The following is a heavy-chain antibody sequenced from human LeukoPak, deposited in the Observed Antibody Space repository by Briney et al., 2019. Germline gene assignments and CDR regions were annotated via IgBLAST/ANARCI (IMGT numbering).Heavy chain of an antibody. D-gene: IGHD3-3*01. CDR3: ARDPENYDFWSGFYY. Sequence: GGSLRLSCAASGFTFSSYSMNWVRQAPGKGLEWVSYISSSSSTIYYADSVKGRFTITRDNAKNSLYLRMNSLRAEDTAVYYCARDPENYDFWSGFYYWGQGTLVTVSS. V-gene: IGHV3-48*01. J-gene: IGHJ4*02. CDR1: GFTFSSYS. CDR2: ISSSSSTI.